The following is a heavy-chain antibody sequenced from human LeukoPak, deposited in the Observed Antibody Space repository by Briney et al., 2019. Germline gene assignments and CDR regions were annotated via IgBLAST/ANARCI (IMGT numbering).Heavy chain of an antibody. CDR3: AIRNYDFWSGYYWDY. Sequence: WINPNSGGTNYAQKFQGRVTMTRDTSISTAYMELSRLRSDDTAVYYCAIRNYDFWSGYYWDYWGQGTLVTVSS. CDR2: INPNSGGT. J-gene: IGHJ4*02. D-gene: IGHD3-3*01. V-gene: IGHV1-2*02.